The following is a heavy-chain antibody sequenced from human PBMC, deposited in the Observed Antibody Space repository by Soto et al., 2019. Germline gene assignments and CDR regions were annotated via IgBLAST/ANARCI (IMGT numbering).Heavy chain of an antibody. CDR1: GYTFTSYS. Sequence: ASVEASWKDCGYTFTSYSLQWVRQAPGQRLEWMGWINAGNGNTKYSQKFQGRVTITRDTSASTAYMELSSLRSEDTAVYYCARDYYYGMDVWRQGTTVTVSS. V-gene: IGHV1-3*01. CDR2: INAGNGNT. J-gene: IGHJ6*02. CDR3: ARDYYYGMDV.